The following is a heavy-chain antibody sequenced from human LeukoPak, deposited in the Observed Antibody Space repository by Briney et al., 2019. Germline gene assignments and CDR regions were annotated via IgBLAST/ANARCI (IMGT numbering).Heavy chain of an antibody. CDR2: ITDGERT. D-gene: IGHD6-13*01. Sequence: PSETLSLTCAVYGDSFSGHYWSWIRQPPGKGLEWIGEITDGERTSYSPSLKSRATISVVPSQRQFPLELDSVTAADTAIYYCVRRSRVAMPNALDLISDFWGQGTLVTVSS. J-gene: IGHJ4*02. CDR1: GDSFSGHY. CDR3: VRRSRVAMPNALDLISDF. V-gene: IGHV4-34*01.